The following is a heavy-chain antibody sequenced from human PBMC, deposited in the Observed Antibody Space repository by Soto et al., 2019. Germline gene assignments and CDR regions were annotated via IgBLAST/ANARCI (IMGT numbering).Heavy chain of an antibody. CDR2: INPNTGGT. CDR3: VRDPGLVRAYSSGWNFDH. D-gene: IGHD6-19*01. CDR1: GYTFTGYY. V-gene: IGHV1-2*04. J-gene: IGHJ4*02. Sequence: ASVKVSCKASGYTFTGYYMNWVRQAPGQGLEWMGWINPNTGGTNYAPKIQGWVSMTRDTSINTAYMELRLKSDDTAIYYFVRDPGLVRAYSSGWNFDHWGQGTPVTVSS.